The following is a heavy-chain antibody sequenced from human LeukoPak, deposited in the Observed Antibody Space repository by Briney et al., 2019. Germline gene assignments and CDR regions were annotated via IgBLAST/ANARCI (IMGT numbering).Heavy chain of an antibody. D-gene: IGHD6-13*01. CDR2: IRYDGSNQ. CDR3: ARARGIAAAGRSDY. Sequence: GGSLRLSCATSGFTFSSYGMHWVRQAPGKGLEWVSFIRYDGSNQYYADSVKGRFTISRDNSKNTLYLQMNSLRDEDTAVYYCARARGIAAAGRSDYWGQGTLVTVSS. CDR1: GFTFSSYG. V-gene: IGHV3-30*02. J-gene: IGHJ4*02.